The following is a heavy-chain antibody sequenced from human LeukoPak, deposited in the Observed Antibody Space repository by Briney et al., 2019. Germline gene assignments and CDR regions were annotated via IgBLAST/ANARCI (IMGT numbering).Heavy chain of an antibody. V-gene: IGHV4-61*05. CDR1: GGSISSSSYY. J-gene: IGHJ4*02. CDR2: IYYSGST. D-gene: IGHD3-9*01. Sequence: SETLSLTCTVSGGSISSSSYYWGWIRQPPGKGLEWIGYIYYSGSTNYNPSLKSRVTISVDTSKNQFSLKLSSVTAADTAVYYCARAPAYYDILTGYRRPAYLDYWGQGTLVTVSS. CDR3: ARAPAYYDILTGYRRPAYLDY.